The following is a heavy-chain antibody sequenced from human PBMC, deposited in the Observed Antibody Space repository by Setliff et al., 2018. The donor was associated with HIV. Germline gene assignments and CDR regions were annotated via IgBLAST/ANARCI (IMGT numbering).Heavy chain of an antibody. D-gene: IGHD4-4*01. CDR3: ARDAFDYTAYYYSYMDV. V-gene: IGHV1-18*04. J-gene: IGHJ6*03. CDR1: GYTFTTYG. Sequence: ASVKVSCKASGYTFTTYGVNWVRQAPGQGLEWMGWINSYNGNTKFAQKFQGRVTMTTDTSTTTAYMELSSLRSEDTAVYYCARDAFDYTAYYYSYMDVWGKGTTVTVSS. CDR2: INSYNGNT.